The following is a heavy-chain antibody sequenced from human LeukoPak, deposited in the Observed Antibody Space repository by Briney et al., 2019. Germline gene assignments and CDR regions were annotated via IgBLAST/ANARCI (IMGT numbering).Heavy chain of an antibody. Sequence: GGSLRLSCAASGFTFSSYAMHWVRQAPGKGPEWVAVISYDGSNKYYADSVKGRFTISRDNSKNTLYLQMNSLRAEDTAVYYCASSDILIYYFDYWGQGTLVTVSS. D-gene: IGHD3-9*01. V-gene: IGHV3-30-3*01. CDR2: ISYDGSNK. CDR1: GFTFSSYA. CDR3: ASSDILIYYFDY. J-gene: IGHJ4*02.